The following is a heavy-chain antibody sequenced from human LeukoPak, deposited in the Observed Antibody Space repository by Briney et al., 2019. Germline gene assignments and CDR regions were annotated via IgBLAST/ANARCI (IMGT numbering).Heavy chain of an antibody. CDR1: GYTFTNYY. V-gene: IGHV1-46*01. Sequence: GASVKVSCKASGYTFTNYYVHWVRQAPGQGLEWMGIINPGGGSTSYTQIFQGRVTMTRDTSTSTVYMELSGLRSEDTAVYYCARADYGGNSDYYYYGLDVWGQGTTVTVSS. CDR3: ARADYGGNSDYYYYGLDV. J-gene: IGHJ6*02. CDR2: INPGGGST. D-gene: IGHD4-23*01.